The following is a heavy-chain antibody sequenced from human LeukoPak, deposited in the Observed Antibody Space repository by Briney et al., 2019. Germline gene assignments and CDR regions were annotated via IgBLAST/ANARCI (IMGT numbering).Heavy chain of an antibody. V-gene: IGHV3-30*02. J-gene: IGHJ4*02. D-gene: IGHD6-19*01. CDR1: RFTFSSYG. Sequence: PGGSLRLSCAASRFTFSSYGMHWVRQAPGKGLEWVAFIRFDGSYNYYADSVKGRFTISRDNSKNTLYLQMNSLRAEDTAVYYCAKDKGYSSGNFDYWGQGTLVTVSS. CDR2: IRFDGSYN. CDR3: AKDKGYSSGNFDY.